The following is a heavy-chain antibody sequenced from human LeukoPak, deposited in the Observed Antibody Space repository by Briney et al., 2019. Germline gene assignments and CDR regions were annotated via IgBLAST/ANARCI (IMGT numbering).Heavy chain of an antibody. Sequence: GGSLRLSCAASKFAFSSYAMIWVRQAPGKGLEWVSSVSGTSEYIYYADSVRGRFTISRDNAKNTVYLQMNSLRAEDTAVYYCARWYSSGWYSDYWGQGTLVTVSS. CDR3: ARWYSSGWYSDY. CDR2: VSGTSEYI. CDR1: KFAFSSYA. J-gene: IGHJ4*02. D-gene: IGHD6-19*01. V-gene: IGHV3-21*06.